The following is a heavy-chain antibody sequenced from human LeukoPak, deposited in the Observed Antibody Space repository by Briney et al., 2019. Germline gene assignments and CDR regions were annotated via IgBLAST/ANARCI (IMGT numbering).Heavy chain of an antibody. J-gene: IGHJ4*02. CDR2: ISAYNGNT. CDR1: GYTFTSYG. Sequence: ASVKVSCKASGYTFTSYGISWVRQAPGQGLEWMGWISAYNGNTNYAQKLQGRVTMTTDTSTSTAYMELRSLRSDDTAVYHCARVDIVVVPAAMPDYWGQGTLVTVSS. V-gene: IGHV1-18*01. D-gene: IGHD2-2*03. CDR3: ARVDIVVVPAAMPDY.